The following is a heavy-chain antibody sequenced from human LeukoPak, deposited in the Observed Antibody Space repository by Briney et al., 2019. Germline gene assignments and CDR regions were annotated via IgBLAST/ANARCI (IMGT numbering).Heavy chain of an antibody. Sequence: GGSLRLSCAASGFTFSSYAMSWVRQAPGKGLEWVAVIWYDGSNKYYADSVKGRFTISRDNSKNTLYLQMNSLRAEDTAVYYCARDIEIKGKFIGWYGVDYWGQGTLVTLSS. CDR1: GFTFSSYA. V-gene: IGHV3-33*08. CDR2: IWYDGSNK. J-gene: IGHJ4*02. D-gene: IGHD6-19*01. CDR3: ARDIEIKGKFIGWYGVDY.